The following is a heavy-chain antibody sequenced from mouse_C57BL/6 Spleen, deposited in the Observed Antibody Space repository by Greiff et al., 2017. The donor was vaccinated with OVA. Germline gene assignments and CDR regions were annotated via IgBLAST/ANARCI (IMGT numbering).Heavy chain of an antibody. J-gene: IGHJ4*01. D-gene: IGHD2-4*01. CDR2: IWSGGST. CDR1: GFSLTSYG. Sequence: VHLVESGPGLVQPSQSLSITCTVSGFSLTSYGVHWVRQSPGQGLEWLGVIWSGGSTDYNAAFISRLSISKDNSKSQVFFKMNRLQADDTAIYYGARTYDYDGEGYYAMDYWGQGTSVTVSS. V-gene: IGHV2-2*01. CDR3: ARTYDYDGEGYYAMDY.